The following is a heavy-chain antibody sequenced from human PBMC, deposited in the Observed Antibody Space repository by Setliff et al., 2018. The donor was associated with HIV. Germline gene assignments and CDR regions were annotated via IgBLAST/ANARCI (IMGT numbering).Heavy chain of an antibody. V-gene: IGHV4-4*07. CDR2: IYTSGST. CDR1: GGSISGYY. D-gene: IGHD3-9*01. J-gene: IGHJ4*02. Sequence: SETLSLTCTVSGGSISGYYWSWVRQPAGKGLEWIGHIYTSGSTNYNPSLKSRVTISVDTSKNQFSLKLSAVTAADTAVYYCARVGYDILTGYTSGCDYWGQGTLVTVSS. CDR3: ARVGYDILTGYTSGCDY.